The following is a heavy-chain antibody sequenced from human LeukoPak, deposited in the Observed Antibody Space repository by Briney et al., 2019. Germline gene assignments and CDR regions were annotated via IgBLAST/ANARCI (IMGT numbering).Heavy chain of an antibody. D-gene: IGHD1-26*01. J-gene: IGHJ6*03. Sequence: GGSLRLSCAASGFTFSSYEMNWVRQAPGKGLEWVSYISSSGSTIYYADSVKGRFTISRDNAKNSLYLQMNSLRAEDTAVYYCARGGNNYYYYMDVWGKGTTVTISS. V-gene: IGHV3-48*03. CDR2: ISSSGSTI. CDR3: ARGGNNYYYYMDV. CDR1: GFTFSSYE.